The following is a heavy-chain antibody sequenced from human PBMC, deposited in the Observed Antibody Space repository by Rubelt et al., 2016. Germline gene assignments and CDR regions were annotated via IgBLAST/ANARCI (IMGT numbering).Heavy chain of an antibody. J-gene: IGHJ5*02. Sequence: QVQLQQWGAGLLKPSETLSLTCAVYGGSFSGYYWSWIRQPPGKGLEWIGEINHSGSTNYNPSLKSRVTRSGDTAKNQSSLKLSAVTAADTAVYYGARGLARAAAAPRRLWFDPWGQGTLVTVSS. CDR2: INHSGST. CDR3: ARGLARAAAAPRRLWFDP. CDR1: GGSFSGYY. V-gene: IGHV4-34*01. D-gene: IGHD6-13*01.